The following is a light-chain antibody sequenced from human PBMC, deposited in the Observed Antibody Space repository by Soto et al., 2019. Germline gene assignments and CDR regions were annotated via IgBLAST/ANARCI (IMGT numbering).Light chain of an antibody. J-gene: IGLJ2*01. V-gene: IGLV1-44*01. CDR3: AAWDDSLNGVI. CDR1: TSNIGSGA. Sequence: QSVLTQPRSASGTPGQRATISCSGSTSNIGSGAVNWYQQLPGTAPKLLIYTNNQRPSGVPDRFSGSKSGTSASLAISGLQSEDEADYYCAAWDDSLNGVIFGGGTKLTVL. CDR2: TNN.